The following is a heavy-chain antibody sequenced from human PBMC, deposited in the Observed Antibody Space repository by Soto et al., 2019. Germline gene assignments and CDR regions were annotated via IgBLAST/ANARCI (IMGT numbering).Heavy chain of an antibody. CDR1: GFTFSDHY. V-gene: IGHV3-11*01. Sequence: QMQLEESGGGLVKPGGSLRLSCGASGFTFSDHYMRWIRQAPGKGLEWVSYIYNSGDTIYYSDSVKGRFTISRDNPKNTLYLQMNSLRVEDTAVYYCARGHYGLDVWGQGTTVTVS. CDR2: IYNSGDTI. J-gene: IGHJ6*02. CDR3: ARGHYGLDV.